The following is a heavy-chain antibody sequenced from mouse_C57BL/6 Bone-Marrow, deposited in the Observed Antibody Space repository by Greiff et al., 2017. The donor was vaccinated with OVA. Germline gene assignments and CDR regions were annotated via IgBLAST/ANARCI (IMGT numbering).Heavy chain of an antibody. J-gene: IGHJ4*01. CDR2: IRLKSDNYAT. D-gene: IGHD1-1*01. CDR3: TEGGSSYNYSMDY. V-gene: IGHV6-3*01. Sequence: EVKLVESGGGLVQPGGSMKLSCVASGFTFSNYWMNWVRQSPEKGLEWVAQIRLKSDNYATHYAEYVKGRFTISRDDSKSSVYLHMNNLRAEDTGIYYGTEGGSSYNYSMDYWGQGTSVTVSS. CDR1: GFTFSNYW.